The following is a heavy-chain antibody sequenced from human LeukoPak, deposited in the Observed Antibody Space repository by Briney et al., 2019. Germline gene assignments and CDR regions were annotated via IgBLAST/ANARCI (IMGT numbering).Heavy chain of an antibody. V-gene: IGHV3-21*01. CDR1: GFTFSSYS. CDR3: ARENDLLRYFDWPLDY. CDR2: ISSSSSYI. D-gene: IGHD3-9*01. Sequence: GGSLRLSCAASGFTFSSYSMNWVRQAPGKGLEWVSSISSSSSYIYYADSVKGRFTISRDNAKNSLYLQMNSLRAEDTAVYYCARENDLLRYFDWPLDYWGQGTLVTVSS. J-gene: IGHJ4*02.